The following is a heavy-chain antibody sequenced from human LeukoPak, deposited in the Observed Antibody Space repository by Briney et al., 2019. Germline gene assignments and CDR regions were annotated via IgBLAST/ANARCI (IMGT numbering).Heavy chain of an antibody. D-gene: IGHD6-13*01. V-gene: IGHV4-59*01. CDR3: ARDHPPSSSRDYYYYYMDV. CDR2: IYYSGST. Sequence: SETLSLTCTVSGGSISSYYWSWIRQPPGKGLEWIGYIYYSGSTNYNPSLKSRVTISVDTSKNQFSLKLSSVTAADTAVYYCARDHPPSSSRDYYYYYMDVWGKGTTVTVSS. CDR1: GGSISSYY. J-gene: IGHJ6*03.